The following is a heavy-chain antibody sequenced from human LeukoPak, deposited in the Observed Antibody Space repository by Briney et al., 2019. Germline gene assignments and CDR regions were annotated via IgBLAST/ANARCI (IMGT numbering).Heavy chain of an antibody. Sequence: ASVKVSCKASGYTFTGYYMHWVRQAPGQGLEWMGWINPNSGGTNYAQKFQGRVTMTRDTSISTAYMELSRLRSDDTAVYYCARDINCSSTSCYSNWFDPWGQGTLVTVSS. CDR2: INPNSGGT. J-gene: IGHJ5*02. D-gene: IGHD2-2*01. CDR1: GYTFTGYY. V-gene: IGHV1-2*02. CDR3: ARDINCSSTSCYSNWFDP.